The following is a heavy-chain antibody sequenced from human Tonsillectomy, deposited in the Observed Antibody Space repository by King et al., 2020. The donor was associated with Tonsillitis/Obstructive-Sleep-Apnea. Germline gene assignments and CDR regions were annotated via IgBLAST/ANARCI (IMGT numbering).Heavy chain of an antibody. V-gene: IGHV1-18*01. CDR3: ARDSMSHYFDSSAYYTFDY. D-gene: IGHD3-22*01. Sequence: QLVQSGAEVKKPGASVKVSCKASVYTFTNYGISWVRQAPGQGLEWMGWISAYNGNTNNAQKLQGRVTMTTDTSTSTAYMEVRSLRSDDAAVYSCARDSMSHYFDSSAYYTFDYWGQGTLVTVSS. J-gene: IGHJ4*02. CDR2: ISAYNGNT. CDR1: VYTFTNYG.